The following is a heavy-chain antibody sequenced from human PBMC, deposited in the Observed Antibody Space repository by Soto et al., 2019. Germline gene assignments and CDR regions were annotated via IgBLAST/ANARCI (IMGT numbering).Heavy chain of an antibody. D-gene: IGHD2-15*01. J-gene: IGHJ5*02. CDR3: ARHFYCSGGTCHSGAPT. CDR1: VGSISIGGYY. V-gene: IGHV4-31*03. Sequence: SETLSVTCTFSVGSISIGGYYWSWIRQHPGKGLEWIGYIYYSGSTYYNPSLKSRVTISVDTSKNQFSLKLSSVTAADTAVYYCARHFYCSGGTCHSGAPTWGQGTMVTVSS. CDR2: IYYSGST.